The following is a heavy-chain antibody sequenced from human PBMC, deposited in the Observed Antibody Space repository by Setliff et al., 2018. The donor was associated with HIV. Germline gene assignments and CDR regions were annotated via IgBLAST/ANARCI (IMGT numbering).Heavy chain of an antibody. D-gene: IGHD2-8*01. CDR2: MSGDANSQ. V-gene: IGHV3-30*07. CDR3: ARGGTNGAPGYYYMDV. Sequence: PGGSLRLSCAASGFIFSTFPMHWVRQAPGKGLEWVAVMSGDANSQYYADSVKGRFTISRDNSKNTVYLQMNSLRAEDTAVYYCARGGTNGAPGYYYMDVWGKGTTVTVSS. CDR1: GFIFSTFP. J-gene: IGHJ6*03.